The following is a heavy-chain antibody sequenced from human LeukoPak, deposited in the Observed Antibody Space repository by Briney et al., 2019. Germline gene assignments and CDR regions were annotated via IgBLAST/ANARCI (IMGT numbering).Heavy chain of an antibody. CDR1: GFSFGDYD. V-gene: IGHV3-20*04. CDR3: ARDRSIPPLSDY. CDR2: ITWNGGST. Sequence: GGSLRLSCAASGFSFGDYDMSWVRQTPGKGLEWVSRITWNGGSTAYADSEKGRFTISRDNAKNSLYLQMNRLRAEDTALYYCARDRSIPPLSDYWGPGTLVTVSS. J-gene: IGHJ4*02.